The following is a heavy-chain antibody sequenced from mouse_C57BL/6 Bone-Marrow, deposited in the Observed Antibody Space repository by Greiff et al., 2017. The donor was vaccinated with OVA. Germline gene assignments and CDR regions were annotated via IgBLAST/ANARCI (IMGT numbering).Heavy chain of an antibody. CDR3: ARSVYYSNPSY. J-gene: IGHJ3*01. Sequence: EVQLQESGPGLVKPSQSLSLTCSVTGYSITSGYYWNWIRQFPGNKLEWMGYISYDGSNNYNPSLKNRISITRDTSKNQFFLKLNSVTTEDTATYYCARSVYYSNPSYWGQGTLVTVSA. CDR2: ISYDGSN. V-gene: IGHV3-6*01. CDR1: GYSITSGYY. D-gene: IGHD2-5*01.